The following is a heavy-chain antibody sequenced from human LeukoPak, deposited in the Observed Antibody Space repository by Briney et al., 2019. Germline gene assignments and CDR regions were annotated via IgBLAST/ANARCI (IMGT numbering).Heavy chain of an antibody. CDR2: INPNSGGT. CDR3: ARDSPLAY. D-gene: IGHD3-16*01. Sequence: ASVKVSCEASGYTFTDYYMHWVRQAPGQGLEWMGWINPNSGGTKYAQKFQGRVTMTRDTSISTAYMELSSLRPDDTAVYYCARDSPLAYWGQGALVTVSS. V-gene: IGHV1-2*02. CDR1: GYTFTDYY. J-gene: IGHJ4*02.